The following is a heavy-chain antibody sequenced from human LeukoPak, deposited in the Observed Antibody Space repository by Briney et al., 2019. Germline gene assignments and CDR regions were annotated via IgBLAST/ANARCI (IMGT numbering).Heavy chain of an antibody. CDR1: GFTFSSYI. V-gene: IGHV3-21*04. D-gene: IGHD6-13*01. Sequence: GGSLRLSCAASGFTFSSYIMNWVRQAPGKGLEWVSSITSSSTYIYYADSVKGRFTISRDNSKNTVYLQMNSLRAEDTALYYCATYSSSWYGFDYWGQGTLVTVSS. CDR3: ATYSSSWYGFDY. CDR2: ITSSSTYI. J-gene: IGHJ4*02.